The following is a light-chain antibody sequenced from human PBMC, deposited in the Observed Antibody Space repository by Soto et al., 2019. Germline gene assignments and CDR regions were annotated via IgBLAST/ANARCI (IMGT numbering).Light chain of an antibody. Sequence: QSVLTQPASVSGSPGQSITISCSGTSSDIGSYDHVAWYQQFPGKSPKLIIYAVSDRPSGVSDRFSGSTSGISASLTISRLQTEDEADYYYISYTDRQSYLFGTGTKVTVL. V-gene: IGLV2-14*03. J-gene: IGLJ1*01. CDR1: SSDIGSYDH. CDR3: ISYTDRQSYL. CDR2: AVS.